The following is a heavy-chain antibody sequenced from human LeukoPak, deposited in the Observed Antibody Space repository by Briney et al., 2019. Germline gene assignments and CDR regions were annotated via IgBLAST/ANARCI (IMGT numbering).Heavy chain of an antibody. Sequence: PGGSLRLSCAASGFTFSSYSMNWVRQAPGKGLEWVSSISSSSSYIYYADSVKGRFTISRDNAKNSLYLQMNSLRAEDTAVYYCARVDGDYYYYGMDVWGQGTTVTVSS. CDR2: ISSSSSYI. CDR1: GFTFSSYS. V-gene: IGHV3-21*01. J-gene: IGHJ6*02. D-gene: IGHD4-17*01. CDR3: ARVDGDYYYYGMDV.